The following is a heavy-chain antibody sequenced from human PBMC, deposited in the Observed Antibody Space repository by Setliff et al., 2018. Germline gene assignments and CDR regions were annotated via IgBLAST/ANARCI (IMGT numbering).Heavy chain of an antibody. D-gene: IGHD5-18*01. CDR2: MNPNSGNT. Sequence: GASVKVSCKASGYTFTSYDINWVRQATGQGLEWMEWMNPNSGNTGYAQKFQGRVTMTRNTSISTAHMELSSLRSEDTAVYYCARRVGSVGIQLPDYWGQGTLVTVSS. V-gene: IGHV1-8*02. J-gene: IGHJ4*02. CDR1: GYTFTSYD. CDR3: ARRVGSVGIQLPDY.